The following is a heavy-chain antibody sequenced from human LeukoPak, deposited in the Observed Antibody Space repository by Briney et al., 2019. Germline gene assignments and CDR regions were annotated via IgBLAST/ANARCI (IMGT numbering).Heavy chain of an antibody. D-gene: IGHD3-3*01. V-gene: IGHV4-59*08. J-gene: IGHJ6*02. CDR3: ARQNYDEVNYYYYGLDV. CDR2: IYYRGST. CDR1: GGSISSNY. Sequence: SETLSLTCSVSGGSISSNYWSSIRQSPGKGLEWIGYIYYRGSTDYNPSLKSRVTMSVDTSKNQFSLKLSSVTAADTAVYYCARQNYDEVNYYYYGLDVWGQGTTVTVSS.